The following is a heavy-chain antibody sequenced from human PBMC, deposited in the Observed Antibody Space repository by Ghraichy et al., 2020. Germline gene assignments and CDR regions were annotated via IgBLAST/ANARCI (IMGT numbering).Heavy chain of an antibody. CDR2: INDSGST. Sequence: SETLSLTCVVSGGSVSSLDWWSWVRQSPGKGLEWIGEINDSGSTKYNPSLRSRAALSVDVTKKQFFLDLTSLSDADTAVYYCARGWWGCQQTSCYFEYWGQGTQVTVSS. J-gene: IGHJ4*02. V-gene: IGHV4/OR15-8*01. CDR3: ARGWWGCQQTSCYFEY. D-gene: IGHD2-2*01. CDR1: GGSVSSLDW.